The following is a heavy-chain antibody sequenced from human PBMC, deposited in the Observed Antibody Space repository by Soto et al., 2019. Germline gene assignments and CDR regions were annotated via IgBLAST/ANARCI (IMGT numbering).Heavy chain of an antibody. Sequence: ASVKVSCKVSGYTLTELSMHWVRQAPGKGLEWMGGFDPEDGETIYAQKFQGRVTMTEDTSTDTAYMELSSLRSEDTAVYYCATSAYVTIFGVVILRPDYYYYMDVWGKGTTVTVSS. V-gene: IGHV1-24*01. CDR3: ATSAYVTIFGVVILRPDYYYYMDV. D-gene: IGHD3-3*01. CDR1: GYTLTELS. J-gene: IGHJ6*03. CDR2: FDPEDGET.